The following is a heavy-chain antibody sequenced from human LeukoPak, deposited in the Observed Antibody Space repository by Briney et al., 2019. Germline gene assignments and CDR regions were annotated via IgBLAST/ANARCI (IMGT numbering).Heavy chain of an antibody. CDR2: IRHDGSIK. CDR1: GFIFSTYG. J-gene: IGHJ4*02. CDR3: AKCRASASCFSSEDY. D-gene: IGHD2-2*01. Sequence: GGSLRLSCAASGFIFSTYGMYWVRQAPGKGLEWVAFIRHDGSIKNYADSVKGRSTISRDNSKNTLYLQMNSLRVDDTAVYYCAKCRASASCFSSEDYWGQGTLVTVSS. V-gene: IGHV3-30*02.